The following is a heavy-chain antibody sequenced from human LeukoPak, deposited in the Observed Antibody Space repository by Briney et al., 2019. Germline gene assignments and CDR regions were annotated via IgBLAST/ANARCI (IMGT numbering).Heavy chain of an antibody. Sequence: ASVKVSCKASGGTFSSYAISWVRQAPGQGLEWVGGIIPIFGTANYAQKFQGRVTITADESTSTAYMELSSLRSEDTAVYYCARDLSSPGDFDYWGQGTLVTVSS. D-gene: IGHD1-26*01. CDR3: ARDLSSPGDFDY. CDR1: GGTFSSYA. V-gene: IGHV1-69*13. J-gene: IGHJ4*02. CDR2: IIPIFGTA.